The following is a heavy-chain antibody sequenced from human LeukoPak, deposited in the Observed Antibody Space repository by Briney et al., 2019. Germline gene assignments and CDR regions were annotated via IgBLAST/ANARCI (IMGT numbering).Heavy chain of an antibody. CDR2: INHSGST. D-gene: IGHD6-13*01. Sequence: PSETLPLTCAVYGGSFSGYYWSWIRQPPGKGLEWIGEINHSGSTNYNPSLKSRVTISVDTSKNQFSLKLSSVTAADTAVYYCARGTTAAGFDYWGQGTLVTVSS. CDR3: ARGTTAAGFDY. J-gene: IGHJ4*02. CDR1: GGSFSGYY. V-gene: IGHV4-34*01.